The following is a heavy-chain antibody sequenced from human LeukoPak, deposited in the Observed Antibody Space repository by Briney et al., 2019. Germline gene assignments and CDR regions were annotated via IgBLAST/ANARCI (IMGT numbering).Heavy chain of an antibody. Sequence: GGSLRLSCAASGFTFDNYSMNWVRQAPGMGLEWVSSIGSRRSFTYYADSVKGRFTISRDTAKNSLYLQMNSLRAEDTAVYFCAREIPGVATTGFDYWGQGTLVIVSS. J-gene: IGHJ4*02. CDR3: AREIPGVATTGFDY. CDR2: IGSRRSFT. CDR1: GFTFDNYS. D-gene: IGHD5-24*01. V-gene: IGHV3-21*01.